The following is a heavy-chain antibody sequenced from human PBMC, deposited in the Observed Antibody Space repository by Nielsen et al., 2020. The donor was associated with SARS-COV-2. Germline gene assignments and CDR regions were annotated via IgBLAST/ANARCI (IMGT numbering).Heavy chain of an antibody. V-gene: IGHV1-8*01. CDR3: AREGVVVAATPYNWFDP. D-gene: IGHD2-15*01. CDR2: MNPNSGNT. Sequence: ASVKVSCKASGYTFTSYDINWVRQATGQGLEWMGWMNPNSGNTGYAQKFQGRVTMTRNTSISTAYMELSSLRSDDTAVYYCAREGVVVAATPYNWFDPWGQGTLVTVSS. J-gene: IGHJ5*02. CDR1: GYTFTSYD.